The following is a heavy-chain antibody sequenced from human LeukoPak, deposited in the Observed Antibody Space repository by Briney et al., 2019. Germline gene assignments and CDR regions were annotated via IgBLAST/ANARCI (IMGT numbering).Heavy chain of an antibody. J-gene: IGHJ6*03. Sequence: PSETLSLTCAVYGGSFSGYYWSWIRQPPGKGLEWIGEINHSGSTNYNPSLKSRVTISVDTSKNQFSLKLSSVTAADTAVDYCARHLIAAAGGTRGTRDYYYYYMDVWGKGTTVTISS. D-gene: IGHD6-13*01. V-gene: IGHV4-34*01. CDR2: INHSGST. CDR1: GGSFSGYY. CDR3: ARHLIAAAGGTRGTRDYYYYYMDV.